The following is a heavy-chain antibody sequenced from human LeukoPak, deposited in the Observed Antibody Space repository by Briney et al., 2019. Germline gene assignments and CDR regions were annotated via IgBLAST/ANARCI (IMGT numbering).Heavy chain of an antibody. V-gene: IGHV3-21*01. Sequence: GGSLRLSCAASGLTISSYSMNWVRQAPGKGLEWVSSISRTSSYIYYTDSVQCRFTISRDNAQNSLYLQMNSLRAEDTAVYYCARVMCGSSRCYFDYWGQGTLVTVSS. J-gene: IGHJ4*02. CDR1: GLTISSYS. D-gene: IGHD1-26*01. CDR2: ISRTSSYI. CDR3: ARVMCGSSRCYFDY.